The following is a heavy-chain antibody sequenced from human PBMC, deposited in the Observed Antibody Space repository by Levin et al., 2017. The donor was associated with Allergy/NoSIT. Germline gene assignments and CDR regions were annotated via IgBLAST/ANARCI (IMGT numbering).Heavy chain of an antibody. V-gene: IGHV3-23*01. CDR2: ISGSGGST. Sequence: GESLKISCAASGFTFSSYAMSWVRQAPGKGLEWVSAISGSGGSTYYADSVKGRFTISRDNSKNTLYLQMNSLRAEDTAVYYCANPAYCGGDCYPTIFMDVWGQGTTVTVSS. J-gene: IGHJ6*02. CDR1: GFTFSSYA. D-gene: IGHD2-21*02. CDR3: ANPAYCGGDCYPTIFMDV.